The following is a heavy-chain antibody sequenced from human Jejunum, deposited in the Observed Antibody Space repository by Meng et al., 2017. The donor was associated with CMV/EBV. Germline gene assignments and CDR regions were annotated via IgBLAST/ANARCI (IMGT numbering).Heavy chain of an antibody. J-gene: IGHJ4*02. Sequence: QVERVESGSELKKPGASGKVSCKASGYTFTRYPMNWVRQAPGQGLEWMGWINTNTGNPTYAQGFTGRFVFSLDTSVSTAYLQINSLRADDTAVYYCARDSPLDGYSLLDYWGQGTLVTVSS. D-gene: IGHD5-24*01. V-gene: IGHV7-4-1*02. CDR1: GYTFTRYP. CDR3: ARDSPLDGYSLLDY. CDR2: INTNTGNP.